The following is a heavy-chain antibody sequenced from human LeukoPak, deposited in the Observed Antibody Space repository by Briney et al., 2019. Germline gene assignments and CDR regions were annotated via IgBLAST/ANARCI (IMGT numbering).Heavy chain of an antibody. Sequence: KPGGSLRLSCAASGFTFSSYSMNWVRQAPGKGLEWVSSISSSSSYIYYADSVKGRFTISRDNAKNSLYLQMNSLRAEDTAVYYCARAGDYGDYFDCWGQGTLVTVSS. CDR3: ARAGDYGDYFDC. D-gene: IGHD4-17*01. V-gene: IGHV3-21*03. J-gene: IGHJ4*02. CDR1: GFTFSSYS. CDR2: ISSSSSYI.